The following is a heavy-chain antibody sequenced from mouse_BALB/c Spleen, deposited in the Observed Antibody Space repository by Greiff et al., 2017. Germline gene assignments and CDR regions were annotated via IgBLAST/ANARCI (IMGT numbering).Heavy chain of an antibody. D-gene: IGHD2-4*01. V-gene: IGHV5-12-2*01. CDR1: GFTFSSYT. CDR2: ISNGGGST. Sequence: DVKLVESGGGLVQPGGSLKLSCAASGFTFSSYTMSWVRQTPEKRLEWVAYISNGGGSTYYPDTVKGRFTISRDNAKNTLYLQMSSLKSEDTAMYYCARSGGSTMIDAMDYWGQGTSVTVSS. CDR3: ARSGGSTMIDAMDY. J-gene: IGHJ4*01.